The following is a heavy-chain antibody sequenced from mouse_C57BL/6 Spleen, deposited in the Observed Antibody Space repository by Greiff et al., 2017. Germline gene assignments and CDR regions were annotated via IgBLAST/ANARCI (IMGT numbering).Heavy chain of an antibody. V-gene: IGHV5-4*01. D-gene: IGHD1-1*01. J-gene: IGHJ2*01. Sequence: EVQRVESGGGLVKPGGSLKLSCAASGFTFSSYAMSWVRQTPEKRLEWVATISDGGSYTYYPDNVKGRFTISRDNAKNNLYLQMSHLKSEDTAMYYCAREVLRAFDYWGQGTTLTVSS. CDR3: AREVLRAFDY. CDR2: ISDGGSYT. CDR1: GFTFSSYA.